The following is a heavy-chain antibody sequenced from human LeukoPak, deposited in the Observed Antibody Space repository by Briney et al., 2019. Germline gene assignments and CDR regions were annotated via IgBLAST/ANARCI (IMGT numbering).Heavy chain of an antibody. CDR2: IRYDGSNK. J-gene: IGHJ4*02. CDR3: AKDYSNFFDY. V-gene: IGHV3-30*02. D-gene: IGHD4-11*01. CDR1: GFTFSSYG. Sequence: SGGSLRLSCAASGFTFSSYGMHWVRQAPGKGLEWVAFIRYDGSNKYYADSVKGRFTISRDNSKNTLYLQMSSLRAEDTAVYYCAKDYSNFFDYWGQGTLVTVSS.